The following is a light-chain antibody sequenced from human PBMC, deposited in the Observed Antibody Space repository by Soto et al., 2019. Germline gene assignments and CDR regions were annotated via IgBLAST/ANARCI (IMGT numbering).Light chain of an antibody. CDR1: KLGDKY. J-gene: IGLJ2*01. V-gene: IGLV3-1*01. CDR2: QDS. CDR3: QAWDSSNVV. Sequence: SYELTQPPSVSVSPGQPASITCSGDKLGDKYACWYQQKPGQSPVLVIYQDSKRPSGIPGRFSGSNSGNTATLTISGTQAMDEADYYCQAWDSSNVVFGGGTKLTVL.